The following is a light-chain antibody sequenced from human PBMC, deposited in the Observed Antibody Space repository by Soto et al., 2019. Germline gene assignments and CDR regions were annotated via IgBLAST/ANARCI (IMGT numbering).Light chain of an antibody. Sequence: QSALTQPASVSGSPGQSITISCTGTSSDVGGYNYVSWYQQHPGKAPKLMIYDVSNRPSGVSNRFSGSKSGNTASLTIAGLHSEDEAYYYCSSSTSSSTYVFGPGTKLTVL. V-gene: IGLV2-14*01. J-gene: IGLJ1*01. CDR3: SSSTSSSTYV. CDR2: DVS. CDR1: SSDVGGYNY.